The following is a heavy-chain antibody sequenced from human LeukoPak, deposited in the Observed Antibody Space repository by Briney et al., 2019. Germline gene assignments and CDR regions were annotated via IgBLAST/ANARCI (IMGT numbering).Heavy chain of an antibody. Sequence: PSATLSLTCAVSGGSFSGYYWSWIRQPPGKGLEWIGEINHSGSTNYNPSLKSRVTISVDTSKNQFSLKLSSVTAADTAVYYCARGRVKAFWFYWGQGTLVTVSS. CDR3: ARGRVKAFWFY. V-gene: IGHV4-34*01. D-gene: IGHD3-3*01. J-gene: IGHJ4*02. CDR1: GGSFSGYY. CDR2: INHSGST.